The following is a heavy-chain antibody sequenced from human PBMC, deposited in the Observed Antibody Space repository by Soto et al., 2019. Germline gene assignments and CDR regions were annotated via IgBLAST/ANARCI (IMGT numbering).Heavy chain of an antibody. J-gene: IGHJ5*01. CDR1: GGSVSSGAYY. CDR2: FYYNGTT. CDR3: ARWFDP. V-gene: IGHV4-61*08. Sequence: PSETLSLTCTVSGGSVSSGAYYWNWVRQPPGKGLEWIGYFYYNGTTNYNPSLKSRVTISVDSSKNQFSLKLNSVTSADTAVYYCARWFDPWGQGTLVTVSS.